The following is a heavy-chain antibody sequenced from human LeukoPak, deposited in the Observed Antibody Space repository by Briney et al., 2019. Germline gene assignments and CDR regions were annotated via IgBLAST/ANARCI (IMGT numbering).Heavy chain of an antibody. D-gene: IGHD5-24*01. CDR1: GGSISNNSHF. V-gene: IGHV4-39*07. Sequence: SETLSLTCTVSGGSISNNSHFWGWIRQPPGKGLEWIGNIYYSGTTYYNPSLKSRVTISVDTSKNQFSLKLSSVTAADTAVYYCARGQRWLQRAYFDYWGQGTLVTVSS. J-gene: IGHJ4*02. CDR3: ARGQRWLQRAYFDY. CDR2: IYYSGTT.